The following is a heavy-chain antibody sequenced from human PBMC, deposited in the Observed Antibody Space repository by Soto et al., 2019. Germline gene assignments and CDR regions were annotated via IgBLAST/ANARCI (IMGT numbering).Heavy chain of an antibody. V-gene: IGHV3-7*03. CDR1: GFTFSSYW. Sequence: GGSLRLSCAASGFTFSSYWMSWVRQAPGKGLEWVANIKQDGSEKYYVDSVKGRFTISRDNAKNSLYLQMNSLRAEDTAVYYCARDLDSGRLDYFDYWGQGTLVTVSS. CDR3: ARDLDSGRLDYFDY. D-gene: IGHD1-26*01. CDR2: IKQDGSEK. J-gene: IGHJ4*02.